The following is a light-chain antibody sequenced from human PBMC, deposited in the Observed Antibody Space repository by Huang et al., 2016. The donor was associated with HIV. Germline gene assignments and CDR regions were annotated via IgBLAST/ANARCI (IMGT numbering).Light chain of an antibody. CDR3: QQLDSYPLT. V-gene: IGKV1-9*01. Sequence: IQLTQSPSSLSASVGDRVTITCRDSQGINNYLAWYQQKAGKAPKLLIYAASSLQSGVPSRFSGSASGTDFTLTINTLQPEDSATYYCQQLDSYPLTFGGGTKVEIK. CDR1: QGINNY. J-gene: IGKJ4*01. CDR2: AAS.